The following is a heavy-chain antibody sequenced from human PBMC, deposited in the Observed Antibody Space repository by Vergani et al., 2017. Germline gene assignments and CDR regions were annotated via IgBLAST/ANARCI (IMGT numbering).Heavy chain of an antibody. CDR1: GFTFDDYA. J-gene: IGHJ3*02. Sequence: EVQLVESGGGLVQPGRSLRLSCAASGFTFDDYAMHWVRQAPGKGLEWVSGISWNSGSIGYADSVKGRFTISRDNAKNSLYLQMNSLRAEDTALYYCAKGGFLVAVAGPDAFDIWGQGTMVTVSS. CDR2: ISWNSGSI. V-gene: IGHV3-9*01. D-gene: IGHD6-19*01. CDR3: AKGGFLVAVAGPDAFDI.